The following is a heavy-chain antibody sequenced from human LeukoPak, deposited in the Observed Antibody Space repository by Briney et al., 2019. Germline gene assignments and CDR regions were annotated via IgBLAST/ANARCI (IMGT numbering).Heavy chain of an antibody. Sequence: ASVKDSCKASRYTFTGYFMHWVRQAPGQGLAWMGWINPNSGGTNYAQKFQGWVTMTRDTSISTAYMELSRLRSDDTAVYYCARVSGSSGFDCWGQGTLVTVSS. CDR2: INPNSGGT. J-gene: IGHJ4*02. CDR3: ARVSGSSGFDC. CDR1: RYTFTGYF. V-gene: IGHV1-2*04. D-gene: IGHD6-19*01.